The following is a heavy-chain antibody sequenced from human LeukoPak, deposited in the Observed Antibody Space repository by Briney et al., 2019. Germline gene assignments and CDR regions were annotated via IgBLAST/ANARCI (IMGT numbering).Heavy chain of an antibody. V-gene: IGHV4-59*08. J-gene: IGHJ5*02. Sequence: SETLSLTCTVSGGSISSYYWTWIRQPPGKGLEWIGYIYYSGSTNYNPSLTSRVTISVDTSKNQFSLKLSSVTAPDTAVYYCAILGSGSYYDWFDPWGQGTLVTVSS. CDR2: IYYSGST. CDR3: AILGSGSYYDWFDP. D-gene: IGHD3-10*01. CDR1: GGSISSYY.